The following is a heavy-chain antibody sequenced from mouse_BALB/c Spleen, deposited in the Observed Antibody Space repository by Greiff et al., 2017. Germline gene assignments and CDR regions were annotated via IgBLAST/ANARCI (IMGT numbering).Heavy chain of an antibody. CDR3: ARLPYHGNAMDY. Sequence: EVMLVESGGGLVKPGGSLKLSCAASGFAFSSYDMSWVRQTPEKRLEWVAYISSGGGSTYYPDTVKGRFTISRDNAKNTLYLQMSSLKSEDTAMYYCARLPYHGNAMDYWGQGTSVTVSS. CDR1: GFAFSSYD. J-gene: IGHJ4*01. D-gene: IGHD2-10*01. V-gene: IGHV5-12-1*01. CDR2: ISSGGGST.